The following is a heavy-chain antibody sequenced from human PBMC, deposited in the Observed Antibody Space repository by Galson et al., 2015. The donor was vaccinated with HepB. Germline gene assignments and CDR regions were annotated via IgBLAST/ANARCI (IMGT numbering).Heavy chain of an antibody. CDR1: GYTFTSYG. CDR2: ISAYNGNT. CDR3: ARDPNGSGMNWYFDL. J-gene: IGHJ2*01. D-gene: IGHD3-10*01. Sequence: SVKVSCKASGYTFTSYGISWVRQAPGQGLEWMGWISAYNGNTNYAQKLQGRVTMTTDTSTSTAYMELRSLRSDDTAVYYCARDPNGSGMNWYFDLWGRGTLVTVSS. V-gene: IGHV1-18*01.